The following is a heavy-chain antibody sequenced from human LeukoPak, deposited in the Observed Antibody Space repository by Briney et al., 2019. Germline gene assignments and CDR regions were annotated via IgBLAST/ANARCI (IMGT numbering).Heavy chain of an antibody. D-gene: IGHD6-13*01. CDR1: GVTFSTYG. CDR3: AKANQFRTAVAVYYYGVDV. J-gene: IGHJ6*02. V-gene: IGHV3-30*18. CDR2: ISDDGRYK. Sequence: GGSLRLSCAASGVTFSTYGMHWVRQAPGKGLEWVAAISDDGRYKYYRDSVKGRFTISRDNSKNTLYVQMSSLRAEDTAVYYCAKANQFRTAVAVYYYGVDVWGQGTTVIVSS.